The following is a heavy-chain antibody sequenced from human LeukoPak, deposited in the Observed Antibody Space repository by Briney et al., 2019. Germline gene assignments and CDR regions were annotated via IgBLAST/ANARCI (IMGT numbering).Heavy chain of an antibody. V-gene: IGHV4-31*03. CDR2: IYYSGST. D-gene: IGHD5-24*01. Sequence: PSETLSLTCTVSGGSISSGGYYWSWIRQHPGKGLEWIGYIYYSGSTYYNPSLKSRVTISVDTSKNQFSLKLSSVTAADTAVYYCARGLDGDGYSIGDYWGQGTLVTVSS. J-gene: IGHJ4*02. CDR1: GGSISSGGYY. CDR3: ARGLDGDGYSIGDY.